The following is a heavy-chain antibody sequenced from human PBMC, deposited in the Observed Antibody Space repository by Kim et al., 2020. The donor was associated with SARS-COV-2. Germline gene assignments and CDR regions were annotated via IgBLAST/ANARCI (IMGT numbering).Heavy chain of an antibody. CDR1: GYTFTNYA. CDR3: ARGLGYCTSTSCSALVGY. D-gene: IGHD2-2*01. J-gene: IGHJ4*02. V-gene: IGHV1-3*01. Sequence: ASVKVSCKASGYTFTNYAFHWVRQAPGQSLEWMGWIIAGNGNTKYSQKFKGRVTITRDTSASTAYMELSSLRSEDTAVYYCARGLGYCTSTSCSALVGYWGQGTLVTVSS. CDR2: IIAGNGNT.